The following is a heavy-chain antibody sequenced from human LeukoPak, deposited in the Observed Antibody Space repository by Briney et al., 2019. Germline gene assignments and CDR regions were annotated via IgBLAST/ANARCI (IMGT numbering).Heavy chain of an antibody. Sequence: GGSLRLSCAASGFTFSDSATTWVRQAPGKGLEWVSLISFSGANAYYADSVKGRFTISRDNSNDTLYLQLNSLRAEDTAMYYCARDIELSTWGPGTMVTVSS. J-gene: IGHJ3*01. V-gene: IGHV3-23*01. CDR3: ARDIELST. CDR1: GFTFSDSA. D-gene: IGHD3-16*02. CDR2: ISFSGANA.